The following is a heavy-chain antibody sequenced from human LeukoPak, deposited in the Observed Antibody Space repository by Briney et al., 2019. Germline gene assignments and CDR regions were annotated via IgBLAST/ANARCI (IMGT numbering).Heavy chain of an antibody. CDR1: GYSYTRLG. D-gene: IGHD3-9*01. Sequence: ASVKVSCKASGYSYTRLGVAWVWQAPGQGLEWMGWISAYNDDTRYAQKFQGRVTVTSDPATNTAYMELRSLRSDDTAVYYCARRTNYDILTGYSARGYYFDYWGQGTLVTVSA. CDR2: ISAYNDDT. CDR3: ARRTNYDILTGYSARGYYFDY. V-gene: IGHV1-18*01. J-gene: IGHJ4*02.